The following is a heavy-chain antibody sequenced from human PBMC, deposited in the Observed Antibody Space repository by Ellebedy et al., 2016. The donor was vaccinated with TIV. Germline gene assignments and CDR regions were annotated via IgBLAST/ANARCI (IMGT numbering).Heavy chain of an antibody. CDR2: IVVGSGNT. CDR1: GFTFTSSA. J-gene: IGHJ3*02. D-gene: IGHD3-22*01. Sequence: ASVKVSCKASGFTFTSSAMQWVRQARGQRLEWIGWIVVGSGNTNYAQKLQGRVTMTTDTSTSTAYMELRSLRSDDTAVYYCARRAGVDSSGSTDAFDIWGQGTMVTVSS. CDR3: ARRAGVDSSGSTDAFDI. V-gene: IGHV1-58*02.